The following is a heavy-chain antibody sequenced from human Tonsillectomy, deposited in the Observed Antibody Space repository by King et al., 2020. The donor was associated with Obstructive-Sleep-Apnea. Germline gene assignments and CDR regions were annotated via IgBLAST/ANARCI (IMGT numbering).Heavy chain of an antibody. D-gene: IGHD6-13*01. Sequence: VQLVESGGDVVQPGGSLRLSCVASGFTFRSYGMHWVRQAPGKGLDWVSFIRYDGSDKYYADSVRGRFTIYRDNSKNTLYLQMNSLRTEDTAVYYCARDEQQLALDSWGQGTLVTVSS. V-gene: IGHV3-30*02. CDR1: GFTFRSYG. CDR2: IRYDGSDK. CDR3: ARDEQQLALDS. J-gene: IGHJ4*02.